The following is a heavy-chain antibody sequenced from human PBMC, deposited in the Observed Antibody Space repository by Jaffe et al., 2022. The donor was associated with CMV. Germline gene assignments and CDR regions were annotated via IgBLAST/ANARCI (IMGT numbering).Heavy chain of an antibody. D-gene: IGHD2-21*02. CDR2: ISSSGSTI. J-gene: IGHJ3*02. CDR3: ARAGHIVVVTAIKVGSTHTGGHRGDAFDI. CDR1: GFTFSSYE. Sequence: EVQLVESGGGLVQPGGSLRLSCAASGFTFSSYEMNWVRQAPGKGLEWVSYISSSGSTIYYADSVKGRFTISRDNAKNSLYLQMNSLRAEDTAVYYCARAGHIVVVTAIKVGSTHTGGHRGDAFDIWGQGTMVTVSS. V-gene: IGHV3-48*03.